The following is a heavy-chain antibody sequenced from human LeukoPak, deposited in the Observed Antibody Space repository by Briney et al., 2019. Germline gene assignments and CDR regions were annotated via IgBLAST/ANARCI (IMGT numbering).Heavy chain of an antibody. D-gene: IGHD6-13*01. J-gene: IGHJ4*02. V-gene: IGHV1-18*01. CDR3: ARDLGGIAAAGYFDY. Sequence: ASVKVSCKASGYTFTSHGISWVRQAPGQGLEWMGWISAYNGNTNYAQKLQGRVTMTTDTSTSTAYMELRSLRSDDTAVYYCARDLGGIAAAGYFDYWGQGTLVTVSS. CDR1: GYTFTSHG. CDR2: ISAYNGNT.